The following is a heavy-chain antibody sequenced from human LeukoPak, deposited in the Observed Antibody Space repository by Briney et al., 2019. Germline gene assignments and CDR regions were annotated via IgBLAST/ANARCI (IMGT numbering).Heavy chain of an antibody. V-gene: IGHV4-4*07. J-gene: IGHJ6*02. Sequence: SETLSLTCTVSGGSISSYYWSWIRQPAGQGLEWIGRIYTSGSTNYNPSLKSRVTKSVDTSKTQFSLELSSVTAAATAVYYCARGPRYDFWSGPLDYGMDVWGQGTTVTVSS. CDR3: ARGPRYDFWSGPLDYGMDV. CDR1: GGSISSYY. D-gene: IGHD3-3*01. CDR2: IYTSGST.